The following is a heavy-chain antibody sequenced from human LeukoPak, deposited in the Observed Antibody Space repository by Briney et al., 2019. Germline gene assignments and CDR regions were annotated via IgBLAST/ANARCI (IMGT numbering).Heavy chain of an antibody. Sequence: GGSLRLSCAVSGFIFSGYWMTWVRQAPGKGLEWVANIKEDGSEKYYADFVKGRFTISRDNAKNALYQQMNSLEAEDSAVYYGARRGSTDYWGQGTLVTVSS. J-gene: IGHJ4*02. V-gene: IGHV3-7*03. CDR3: ARRGSTDY. CDR2: IKEDGSEK. D-gene: IGHD2/OR15-2a*01. CDR1: GFIFSGYW.